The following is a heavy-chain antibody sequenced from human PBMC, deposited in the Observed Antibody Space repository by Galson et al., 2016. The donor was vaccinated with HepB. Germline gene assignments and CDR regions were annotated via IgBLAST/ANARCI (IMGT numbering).Heavy chain of an antibody. CDR1: GFTFGDSA. V-gene: IGHV3-49*03. CDR3: TRDARDDCWSGYYSHRIDY. D-gene: IGHD3-3*01. J-gene: IGHJ4*02. Sequence: SLRLSCAASGFTFGDSAMSWFRQAPGKGLEWVGFIRSNAYGGTTEYAASVKGRFTISRDDSKSIAYLQMNSLKTEETAVYYCTRDARDDCWSGYYSHRIDYWGQGTLITVSS. CDR2: IRSNAYGGTT.